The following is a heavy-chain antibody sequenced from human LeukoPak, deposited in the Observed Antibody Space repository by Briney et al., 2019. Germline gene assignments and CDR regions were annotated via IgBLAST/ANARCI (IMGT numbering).Heavy chain of an antibody. CDR2: INPSGGST. CDR1: GYTFTSYY. Sequence: ASVKVSCKASGYTFTSYYMHWVRQAPGQGLEWMGIINPSGGSTSYAQKFQGRVTMTRDTSTSTVYMELSSLRSEDTAVYYCAVEQWELLLGHHSSMDVWGQGTTVTVSS. D-gene: IGHD1-26*01. V-gene: IGHV1-46*01. J-gene: IGHJ6*02. CDR3: AVEQWELLLGHHSSMDV.